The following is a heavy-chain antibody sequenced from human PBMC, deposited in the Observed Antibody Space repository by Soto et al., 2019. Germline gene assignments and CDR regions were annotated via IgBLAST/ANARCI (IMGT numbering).Heavy chain of an antibody. CDR1: GGSISSYY. V-gene: IGHV4-59*01. D-gene: IGHD3-10*02. Sequence: QVQLQESGPGLVKPSETLSLTCTVSGGSISSYYWSWIRQPPGKGLEWIGFIFYSGSTSYNPSLKIWVSVSRDTSEYPSSLTLNSVTAADTAVYYCAGMIGEPALSFDSWGQGTLVAVSS. J-gene: IGHJ5*01. CDR3: AGMIGEPALSFDS. CDR2: IFYSGST.